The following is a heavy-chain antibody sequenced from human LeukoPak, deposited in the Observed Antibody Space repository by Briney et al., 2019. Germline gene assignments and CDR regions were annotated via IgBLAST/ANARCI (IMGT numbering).Heavy chain of an antibody. CDR3: AKEEDGYNENWFDP. V-gene: IGHV3-23*01. J-gene: IGHJ5*02. CDR1: GFTFSSYG. Sequence: GGSLRLSCAASGFTFSSYGMSWVRQAPGKGLEWVSAISGSGGSTYYADSVKGRFTIPRDNSKNTLYLQMNSLRAEDTAVYYCAKEEDGYNENWFDPWGQGTLVTVSS. CDR2: ISGSGGST. D-gene: IGHD5-24*01.